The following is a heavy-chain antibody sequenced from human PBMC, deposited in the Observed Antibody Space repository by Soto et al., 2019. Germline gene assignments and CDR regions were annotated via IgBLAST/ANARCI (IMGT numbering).Heavy chain of an antibody. CDR3: AILSGYDSFDY. Sequence: QVQVVQSGADVKKPGASVKVSCKASAYTFTSYYMHWVRQAPGQGLEWMGIINPSGGSTSYAQKFQGRVTMTRDTSTSTVYMELRSLRSEDTAVYSCAILSGYDSFDYWGQGTLVTVSS. CDR1: AYTFTSYY. V-gene: IGHV1-46*03. J-gene: IGHJ4*02. CDR2: INPSGGST. D-gene: IGHD5-12*01.